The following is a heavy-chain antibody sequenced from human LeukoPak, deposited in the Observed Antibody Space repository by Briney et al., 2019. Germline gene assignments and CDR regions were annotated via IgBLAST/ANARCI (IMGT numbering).Heavy chain of an antibody. J-gene: IGHJ4*02. D-gene: IGHD3-22*01. CDR2: IYHSGST. CDR3: ARGNYYDRLYAPYYFDY. CDR1: GYSISSGYY. V-gene: IGHV4-38-2*01. Sequence: SETLSLTCAVSGYSISSGYYWGWIRQPPGKGLEWIGSIYHSGSTYYNPSLKGRVTISVDTSKNQFSLKLSSVTAADTAVYYCARGNYYDRLYAPYYFDYWGQGTLVTVSS.